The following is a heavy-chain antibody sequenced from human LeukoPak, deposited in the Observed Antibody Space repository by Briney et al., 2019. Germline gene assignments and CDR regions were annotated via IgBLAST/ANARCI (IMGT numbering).Heavy chain of an antibody. J-gene: IGHJ4*02. CDR2: IYHSGST. Sequence: SSETLSLTCAVSGYSISSGYYWGWIRPPPGKGLEWIGIIYHSGSTYYNPSLKSRVTISGDTSKNQFSLKLSSVTAADTAVYYCAGTYYDSSGYIFDYWGQGTLVTVSS. CDR3: AGTYYDSSGYIFDY. CDR1: GYSISSGYY. D-gene: IGHD3-22*01. V-gene: IGHV4-38-2*01.